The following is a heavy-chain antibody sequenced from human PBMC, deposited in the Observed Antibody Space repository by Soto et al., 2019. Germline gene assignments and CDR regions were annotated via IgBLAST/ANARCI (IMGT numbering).Heavy chain of an antibody. V-gene: IGHV3-13*05. D-gene: IGHD5-18*01. CDR2: ISAAGDP. CDR3: ARTDSDFYGLDV. CDR1: GFTFRNYD. J-gene: IGHJ6*02. Sequence: EVQLVESGEGLVQPGGSLRLSCAASGFTFRNYDMHWVRQGTGKGLEWVSGISAAGDPDYADSVEGRFTISRENAQNSFFLQMNSLRVGDTAVYYCARTDSDFYGLDVWGQGTTVIGSS.